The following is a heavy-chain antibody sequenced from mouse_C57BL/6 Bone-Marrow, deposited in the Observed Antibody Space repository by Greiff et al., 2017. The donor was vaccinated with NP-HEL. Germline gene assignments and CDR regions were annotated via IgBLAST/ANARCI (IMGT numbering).Heavy chain of an antibody. V-gene: IGHV1-63*01. D-gene: IGHD3-2*02. CDR2: IYPGGGYT. J-gene: IGHJ4*01. CDR1: GYTFTNYW. Sequence: QVQLQQSGAELVRPGTSVKMSCKASGYTFTNYWIGWAKQRPGHGLEWIGDIYPGGGYTNYNEKFKGKATLTADKSSSTAYMQFRSLTSEDSAIYYCARSGAQATYYAMDYWGQGTSVTVSS. CDR3: ARSGAQATYYAMDY.